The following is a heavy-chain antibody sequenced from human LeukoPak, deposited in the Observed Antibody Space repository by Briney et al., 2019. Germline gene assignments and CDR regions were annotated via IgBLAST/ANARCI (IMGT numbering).Heavy chain of an antibody. CDR1: GYSFTSYW. V-gene: IGHV5-51*01. Sequence: GESLKISCKGSGYSFTSYWIGWVRQMPGKGLEWMGIIYPGDSDTRYSPSFQGQVTISADKSISTAYLQWSSLKASDTAMYYCARQRGSGTQGAYYYGMDVWGQGTTVTVSS. CDR3: ARQRGSGTQGAYYYGMDV. D-gene: IGHD3-10*01. J-gene: IGHJ6*02. CDR2: IYPGDSDT.